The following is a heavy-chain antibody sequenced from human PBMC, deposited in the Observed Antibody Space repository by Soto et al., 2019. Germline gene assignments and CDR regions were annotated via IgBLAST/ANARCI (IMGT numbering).Heavy chain of an antibody. Sequence: PSETLSLTCTVSGGSISSYYWSWIRQPPGKGLEWIGYIYYSGSTNYNPSLKSRVTISVDTSKNQFSLKLSSVTAADTAVYYCARDSGGNYYYYMDVWGKGTTVTVSS. J-gene: IGHJ6*03. V-gene: IGHV4-59*01. CDR2: IYYSGST. CDR3: ARDSGGNYYYYMDV. CDR1: GGSISSYY. D-gene: IGHD3-10*01.